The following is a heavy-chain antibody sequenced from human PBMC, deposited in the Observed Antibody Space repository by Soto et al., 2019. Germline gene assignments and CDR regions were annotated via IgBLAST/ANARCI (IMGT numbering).Heavy chain of an antibody. CDR1: GGSISSGDYS. D-gene: IGHD2-8*01. Sequence: SETLSITCTVSGGSISSGDYSWSWIRQHPGKGLEWIGFVYYTGNTYYKPSLKSRVKISVDTSKNQFSLKLSSVTAADTAVYYCARDLVFNTTYYYSAMDVWGQGATVAVS. CDR2: VYYTGNT. CDR3: ARDLVFNTTYYYSAMDV. J-gene: IGHJ6*02. V-gene: IGHV4-31*03.